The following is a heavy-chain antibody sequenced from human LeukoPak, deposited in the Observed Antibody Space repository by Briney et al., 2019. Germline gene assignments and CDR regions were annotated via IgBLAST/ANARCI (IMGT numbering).Heavy chain of an antibody. J-gene: IGHJ6*04. CDR1: GYTFTSYY. CDR2: INPSGGST. Sequence: ASVKVSRKASGYTFTSYYMHWVRQAPGQGLEWMGIINPSGGSTSYAQKFQGRVTMTRDTSTSTVYMELSSLRSEDTAVYYCARDGGYCSGDSCSTYYYYGMDVWGKGTTVTVSS. V-gene: IGHV1-46*01. D-gene: IGHD2-15*01. CDR3: ARDGGYCSGDSCSTYYYYGMDV.